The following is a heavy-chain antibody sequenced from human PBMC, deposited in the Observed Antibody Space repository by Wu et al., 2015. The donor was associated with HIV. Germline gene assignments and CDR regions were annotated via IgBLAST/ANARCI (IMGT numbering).Heavy chain of an antibody. J-gene: IGHJ6*03. V-gene: IGHV1-2*02. Sequence: QVQLVQSGAEVQKSGASLKVSCKTSGYTFTDYYIHWVRQAPGQGLQWMGVDQPSILVTQTMQRPLRVRVDHDQGRRPLSTVYMVLTSLKFNDTATYYCARDWQFHVVFGDFYMDVWGNGTTVIVSS. D-gene: IGHD3-16*01. CDR3: ARDWQFHVVFGDFYMDV. CDR1: GYTFTDYY. CDR2: QPSILVT.